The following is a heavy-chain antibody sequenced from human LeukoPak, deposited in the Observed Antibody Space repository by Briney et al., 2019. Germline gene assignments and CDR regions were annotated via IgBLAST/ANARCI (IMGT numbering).Heavy chain of an antibody. J-gene: IGHJ5*02. Sequence: PSETLSLTCAVSGYSISSGYYWGWIRQPPGKGLEWIGSIYHGGSTYHNPSLKSRVTIPVDTSKNQFSLKLSSVTAADTAVYYCARRVKGGYEGWFDPWGQGTLVTVSS. D-gene: IGHD5-12*01. CDR1: GYSISSGYY. V-gene: IGHV4-38-2*01. CDR2: IYHGGST. CDR3: ARRVKGGYEGWFDP.